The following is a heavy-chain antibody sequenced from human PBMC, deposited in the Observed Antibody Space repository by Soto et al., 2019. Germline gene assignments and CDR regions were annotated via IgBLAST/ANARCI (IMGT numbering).Heavy chain of an antibody. D-gene: IGHD2-2*01. CDR3: AGGVVPAANGYFDY. J-gene: IGHJ4*02. Sequence: ASVKVSCKASGGTFSSYTISWVRQAPGQGLEWMGRINPILGIANYAQKFQGRVTITADKSTSTAYMERSSLESEDTAVYDCAGGVVPAANGYFDYWGQGTLVTVSS. CDR2: INPILGIA. V-gene: IGHV1-69*02. CDR1: GGTFSSYT.